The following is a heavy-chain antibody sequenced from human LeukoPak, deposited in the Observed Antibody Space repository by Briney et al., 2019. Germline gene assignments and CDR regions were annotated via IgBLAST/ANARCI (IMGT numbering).Heavy chain of an antibody. J-gene: IGHJ4*02. D-gene: IGHD6-19*01. CDR2: IYNSGTT. V-gene: IGHV4-61*08. CDR3: TKATQWLAFDY. CDR1: GGSVSSAAYY. Sequence: SETLSLTCTVSGGSVSSAAYYWSWVRQPPGKGLEWIGYIYNSGTTNYNPSLKSGVTISVDTSKNQLSLQLTSVTAADTAVYYCTKATQWLAFDYWGRGTLVTVSS.